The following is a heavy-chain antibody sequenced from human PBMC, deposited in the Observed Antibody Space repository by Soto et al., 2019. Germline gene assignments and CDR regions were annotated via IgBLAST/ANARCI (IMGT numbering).Heavy chain of an antibody. CDR1: EFTFSSYV. CDR2: IWYDGSIQ. J-gene: IGHJ3*02. D-gene: IGHD4-17*01. V-gene: IGHV3-33*01. CDR3: AREFGDSDSFDM. Sequence: QVQLVESGGGVVQPGRSLRLSCAASEFTFSSYVMHWLRQAPGKGLEWVALIWYDGSIQNYADSVKGRFTISRDNSKNTLYLQMNGLRAEDTAVYYCAREFGDSDSFDMWGQGTVVTVSS.